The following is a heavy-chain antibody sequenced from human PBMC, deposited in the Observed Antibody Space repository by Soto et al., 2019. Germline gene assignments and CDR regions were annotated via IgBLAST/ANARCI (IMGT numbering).Heavy chain of an antibody. Sequence: ASVKVSCKASGYTFTSYGISWVRQAPGQGLEWMGWISAYNGNTNYAQKLQGRVTMTTDTSTSTAYMELRSLKSDDTAVYYCARPMGIVVITPGGGAFDIWGQGAMVTVSS. D-gene: IGHD1-26*01. CDR1: GYTFTSYG. J-gene: IGHJ3*02. CDR3: ARPMGIVVITPGGGAFDI. V-gene: IGHV1-18*01. CDR2: ISAYNGNT.